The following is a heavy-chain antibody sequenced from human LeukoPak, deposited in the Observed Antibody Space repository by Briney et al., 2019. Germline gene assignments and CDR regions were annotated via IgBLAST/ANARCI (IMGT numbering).Heavy chain of an antibody. CDR2: IYYSGST. J-gene: IGHJ4*02. Sequence: SETLSLTCTVSGGSISSYYWSWIRQPPGKGLEWIGYIYYSGSTNYNPSLKSRVTISVDTSKNQFSLKLNSVTAADTAVFYCAANSADYNTLGSSYKVWGQGTLVTVSS. D-gene: IGHD3-10*01. CDR1: GGSISSYY. CDR3: AANSADYNTLGSSYKV. V-gene: IGHV4-59*08.